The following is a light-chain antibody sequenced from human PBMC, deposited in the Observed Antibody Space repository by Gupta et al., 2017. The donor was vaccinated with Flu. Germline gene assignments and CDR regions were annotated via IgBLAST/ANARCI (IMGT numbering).Light chain of an antibody. V-gene: IGLV2-23*02. CDR3: CSYAGSATWM. CDR2: EVT. J-gene: IGLJ3*02. CDR1: RSNIGTYRF. Sequence: RSNIGTYRFVSCYQQHPCKAPKLIIFEVTQRPSGVSTRFSGSKSDNTASLTISGLQAEAGANYYCCSYAGSATWMFGGGTKLTVL.